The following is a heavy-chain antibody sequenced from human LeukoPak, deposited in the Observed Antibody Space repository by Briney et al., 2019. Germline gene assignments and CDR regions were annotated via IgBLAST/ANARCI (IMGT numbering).Heavy chain of an antibody. CDR2: ISWNSGSI. Sequence: GGSLRLSCAASGFTFDDYAMDSVRQAPGRGLELVSGISWNSGSIGYADSVKGRFTISRDNAKNSLYLQTNSLRAEDTALYYCAKAVAGTGALDYWGQGTLVTVSS. J-gene: IGHJ4*02. D-gene: IGHD6-19*01. CDR1: GFTFDDYA. CDR3: AKAVAGTGALDY. V-gene: IGHV3-9*01.